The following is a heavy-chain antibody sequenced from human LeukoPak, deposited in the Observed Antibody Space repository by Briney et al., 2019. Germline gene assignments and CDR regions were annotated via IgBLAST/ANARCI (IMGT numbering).Heavy chain of an antibody. CDR1: GFTFSSYA. J-gene: IGHJ3*02. CDR2: ISGSGGYT. D-gene: IGHD6-13*01. Sequence: GGSLRLSCAASGFTFSSYAMSWVRQAPGKGLEWVSVISGSGGYTYYADSVKGRFTISRDNSKNTLYLQMNSLRAEDTAVYYCAKDTSWGPAAGTSGAFDIWGQGTMVTVSS. V-gene: IGHV3-23*01. CDR3: AKDTSWGPAAGTSGAFDI.